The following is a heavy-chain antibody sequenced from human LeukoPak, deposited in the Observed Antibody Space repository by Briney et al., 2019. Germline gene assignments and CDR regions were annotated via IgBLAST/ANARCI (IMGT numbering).Heavy chain of an antibody. J-gene: IGHJ4*02. V-gene: IGHV1-2*02. CDR1: GYTFTGYY. D-gene: IGHD3-22*01. CDR2: INPNSGGT. Sequence: ASVKVSCKASGYTFTGYYMHWVRQAPGQGLEWMGWINPNSGGTNYAQKFQGRVTMTRDTSTSTAYMELRSLRSDDTAVYYCARDGHRMYYYGSSDYRFDYWGQGTLVTVSS. CDR3: ARDGHRMYYYGSSDYRFDY.